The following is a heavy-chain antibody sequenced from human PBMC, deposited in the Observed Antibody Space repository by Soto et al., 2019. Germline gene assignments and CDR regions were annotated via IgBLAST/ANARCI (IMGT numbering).Heavy chain of an antibody. Sequence: QVPLVQSGAEVKKPGSSVKVSCKASGGTFSSYAISWVRQAPGQGLEWMGGIIPIFGTANYAQKFQGRVTITADKSTSTAYMELSSLRSEDTAVYYCARGRYFDWLLFGWFDPWGQGTLVTVSS. CDR3: ARGRYFDWLLFGWFDP. J-gene: IGHJ5*02. D-gene: IGHD3-9*01. CDR1: GGTFSSYA. V-gene: IGHV1-69*06. CDR2: IIPIFGTA.